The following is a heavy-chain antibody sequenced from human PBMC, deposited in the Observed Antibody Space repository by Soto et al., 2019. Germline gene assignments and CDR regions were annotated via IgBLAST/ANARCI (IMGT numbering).Heavy chain of an antibody. D-gene: IGHD2-15*01. V-gene: IGHV4-31*03. Sequence: PXETLSLTCTVSGVSINSDGYYWSWIRQHPGKGLEWVGYMYDSGSTFYNPSLKSRVTMSIDTSKNQLSLKLSSVTAADTAVYYCARDQPPISGPVVHFDLWGRGTLVTVSS. CDR1: GVSINSDGYY. CDR2: MYDSGST. J-gene: IGHJ2*01. CDR3: ARDQPPISGPVVHFDL.